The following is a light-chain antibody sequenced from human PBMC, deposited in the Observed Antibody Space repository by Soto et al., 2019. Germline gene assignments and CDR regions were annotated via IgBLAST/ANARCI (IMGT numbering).Light chain of an antibody. CDR1: QSVSSNY. CDR2: GAS. J-gene: IGKJ3*01. Sequence: EIVLTQSPGTLSLSPGERATLSCRASQSVSSNYLAWYQQKPGQAPRLLICGASSRATGIPDRFSGSGPGTDFTLTISRLEPEDFSVYYCQQYGSSLFTFSPGTKVDIK. V-gene: IGKV3-20*01. CDR3: QQYGSSLFT.